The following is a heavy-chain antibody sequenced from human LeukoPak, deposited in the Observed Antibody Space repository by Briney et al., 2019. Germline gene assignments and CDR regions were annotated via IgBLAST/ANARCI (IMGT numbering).Heavy chain of an antibody. D-gene: IGHD6-13*01. Sequence: SETLSLTCTVSGGSISSGGYYWSWIRQHPGKGLEWIGYIYYSGSTYYNPPLKSRVTISVDTSKNQFSLKLSSVTAADTAVYYCARVFTSSWHLGIDYWGQGTLVTVSS. J-gene: IGHJ4*02. CDR3: ARVFTSSWHLGIDY. V-gene: IGHV4-31*03. CDR2: IYYSGST. CDR1: GGSISSGGYY.